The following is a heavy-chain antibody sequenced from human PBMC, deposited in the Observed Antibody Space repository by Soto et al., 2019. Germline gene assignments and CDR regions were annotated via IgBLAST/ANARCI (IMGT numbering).Heavy chain of an antibody. CDR3: ARGRVSDFWSGYYGY. V-gene: IGHV3-11*01. J-gene: IGHJ4*02. CDR2: ISSSGSTI. D-gene: IGHD3-3*01. CDR1: GFTFSDYS. Sequence: QVQLVESGGGLVKPGGSLRLSCAASGFTFSDYSMSWIRQAPGKGLAWVSYISSSGSTIYYADSVKGGFTISRDNAKSALYLQMNSLRAEDTAVYYCARGRVSDFWSGYYGYWGQGTLVTVSS.